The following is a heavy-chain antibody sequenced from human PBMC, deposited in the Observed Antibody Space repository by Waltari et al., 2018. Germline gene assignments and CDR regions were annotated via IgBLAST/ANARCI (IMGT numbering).Heavy chain of an antibody. CDR3: ARDRGRGLYLDC. D-gene: IGHD1-26*01. V-gene: IGHV4-4*02. CDR1: GDSISGSYW. CDR2: IHGSGRS. Sequence: GAALVQHWGSLSVTCSVSGDSISGSYWWSWVRQLPGKGLAWIGQIHGSGRSSDDPSLEGRLTDSRNASGVHFSSTVGAAAAADRASVNCARDRGRGLYLDCWGQGTLV. J-gene: IGHJ4*01.